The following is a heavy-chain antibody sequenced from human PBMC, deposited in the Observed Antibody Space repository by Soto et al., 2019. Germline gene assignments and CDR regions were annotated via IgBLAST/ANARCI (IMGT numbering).Heavy chain of an antibody. CDR2: ISGSGGST. CDR1: GFTFSSYA. CDR3: AKAAYCSSTSCYFPYYYYYYGMDV. D-gene: IGHD2-2*01. V-gene: IGHV3-23*01. J-gene: IGHJ6*02. Sequence: AGGSLRLSCAASGFTFSSYAMSWVRQAPGKGLEWVSAISGSGGSTYYADSVKGRFTISRDNSKNTLYLQMNSLRAEDTAVYYCAKAAYCSSTSCYFPYYYYYYGMDVWGQGTTVTVSS.